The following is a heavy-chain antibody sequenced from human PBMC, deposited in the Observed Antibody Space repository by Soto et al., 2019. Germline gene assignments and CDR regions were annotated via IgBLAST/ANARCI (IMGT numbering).Heavy chain of an antibody. J-gene: IGHJ5*02. Sequence: QVQLVQSGAEVKKPGASVKVSCKASGYTFTSYGISWVRQAPGQGLEWMGWISAYNGNTNYAQKLQGRVTMTTDTSTSTAYMELRSLRSGDTAVYYCARVNYGDYVGWWFDPWGQGTLVTVSS. V-gene: IGHV1-18*01. CDR1: GYTFTSYG. CDR2: ISAYNGNT. CDR3: ARVNYGDYVGWWFDP. D-gene: IGHD4-17*01.